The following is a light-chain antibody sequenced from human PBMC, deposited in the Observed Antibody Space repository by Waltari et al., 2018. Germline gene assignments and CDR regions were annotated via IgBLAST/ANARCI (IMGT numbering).Light chain of an antibody. Sequence: SCRASHSVSRALAGYQQKPGQAPRLLIYGASTRATGIPDRFSGSGSGTDFSLTISRLEPDDFAVYYCQHYLRLPVTFGQGTTVEI. CDR2: GAS. V-gene: IGKV3-20*01. CDR1: HSVSRA. J-gene: IGKJ1*01. CDR3: QHYLRLPVT.